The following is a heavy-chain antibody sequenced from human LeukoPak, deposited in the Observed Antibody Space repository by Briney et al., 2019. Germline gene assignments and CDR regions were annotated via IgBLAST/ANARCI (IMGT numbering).Heavy chain of an antibody. CDR1: GGSISSYY. Sequence: SETLSLTCTVSGGSISSYYWSWIRQPPGKGLEWIGYIYYSGSTNYNPSLKSRVPISVDTSKNQFSLKLSSVTAADTAVYYCARASGYSGYEEGAFDYWGQGTLVTVSS. V-gene: IGHV4-59*01. D-gene: IGHD5-12*01. CDR3: ARASGYSGYEEGAFDY. CDR2: IYYSGST. J-gene: IGHJ4*02.